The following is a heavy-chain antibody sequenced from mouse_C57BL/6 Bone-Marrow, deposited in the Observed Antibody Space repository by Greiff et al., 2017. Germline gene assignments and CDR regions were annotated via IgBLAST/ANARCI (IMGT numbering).Heavy chain of an antibody. CDR2: IDPSDSYT. CDR1: GYTFTSYW. J-gene: IGHJ2*01. Sequence: QVQLQQPGAELVKPGASVKLSCKASGYTFTSYWMQWVKQRPGQGLEWIGEIDPSDSYTNYNQKFKGKATLTVDTSSSTAYMQLSSLTSEDSAVYYCARRDDYDVNYWGQGTTLTVSS. V-gene: IGHV1-50*01. CDR3: ARRDDYDVNY. D-gene: IGHD2-4*01.